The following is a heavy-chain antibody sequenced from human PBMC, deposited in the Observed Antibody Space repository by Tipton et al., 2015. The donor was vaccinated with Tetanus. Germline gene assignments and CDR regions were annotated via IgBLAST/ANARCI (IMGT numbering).Heavy chain of an antibody. V-gene: IGHV4-59*01. J-gene: IGHJ4*02. CDR2: IYYSGST. CDR1: GGSISSYY. Sequence: TLSLTCTVSGGSISSYYWSWIRQPPGKGLEWIGYIYYSGSTNYNPSLKSRVTISVDTSKNRFSLKLSSVTAADTAVYYCARAPPLRYFDGRGRYFDYWGQGTPVTVSS. CDR3: ARAPPLRYFDGRGRYFDY. D-gene: IGHD3-9*01.